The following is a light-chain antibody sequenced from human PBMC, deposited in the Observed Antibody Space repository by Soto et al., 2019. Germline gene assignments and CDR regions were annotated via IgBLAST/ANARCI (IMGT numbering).Light chain of an antibody. CDR2: GAS. CDR1: QSVSSNY. J-gene: IGKJ1*01. Sequence: EIVLTQSPGNLSLSPGERATLSCRASQSVSSNYLGWYQQKLGQAPRLLIYGASSRATGIPDRFSGSGSRTDFTLIISRLVAEDFGFDCHQQYGSSPWRLGQGTKVDI. V-gene: IGKV3-20*01. CDR3: QQYGSSPWR.